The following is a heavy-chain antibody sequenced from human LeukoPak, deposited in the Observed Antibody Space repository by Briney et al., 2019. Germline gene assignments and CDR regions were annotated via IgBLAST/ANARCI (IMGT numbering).Heavy chain of an antibody. V-gene: IGHV4-34*01. J-gene: IGHJ4*02. CDR1: GGSFSGYY. CDR2: INHSGST. D-gene: IGHD6-13*01. Sequence: PETLSLTCAVYGGSFSGYYWSWIRQPPGKGLEWIGEINHSGSTNYNPSLKSRVTISVDTSKNQFSLKLSSVTAADTAVYYCARGKSTGWYSSSWYPPFFDYWGQGTLVTVSS. CDR3: ARGKSTGWYSSSWYPPFFDY.